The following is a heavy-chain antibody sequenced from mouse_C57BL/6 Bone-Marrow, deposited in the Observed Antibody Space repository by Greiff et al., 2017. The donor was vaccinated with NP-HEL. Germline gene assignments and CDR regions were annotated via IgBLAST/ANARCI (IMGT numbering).Heavy chain of an antibody. CDR2: IRNKANGYTT. D-gene: IGHD1-1*01. J-gene: IGHJ1*03. Sequence: EVQVVESGGGLVQPGGSLSLSCAASGFTFTDYYMSWVRQPPGKALEWLGFIRNKANGYTTEYSASVKGRFTISRDNSQSILYLQMNALRAEDSATYYCARYIALFITTVVATDWYFDVWGTGTTVTVSS. V-gene: IGHV7-3*01. CDR1: GFTFTDYY. CDR3: ARYIALFITTVVATDWYFDV.